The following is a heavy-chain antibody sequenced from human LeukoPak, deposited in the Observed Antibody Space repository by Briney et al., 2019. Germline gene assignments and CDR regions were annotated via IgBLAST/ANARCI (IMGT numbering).Heavy chain of an antibody. CDR1: GGSIGSGSYY. CDR3: ARVSDEQQLTDAFDI. J-gene: IGHJ3*02. D-gene: IGHD6-13*01. V-gene: IGHV4-61*02. Sequence: SETLSLTCTVSGGSIGSGSYYWSWIRQPAGKGLEWIGRIYTSGSTNYNPSLKSRVTISVDTSKNQFSLKLSSVTAADTAVYYCARVSDEQQLTDAFDIWGQGTMVTVSS. CDR2: IYTSGST.